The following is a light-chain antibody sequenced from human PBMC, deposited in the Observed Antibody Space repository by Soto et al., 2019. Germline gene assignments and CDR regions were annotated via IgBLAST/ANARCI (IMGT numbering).Light chain of an antibody. CDR1: QSVSSNS. V-gene: IGKV3-20*01. J-gene: IGKJ1*01. Sequence: EIVLTQSPGTLSLSPGERATLSCRASQSVSSNSLAWYQQRPGQAPRLLIYGASSRVTGIPDRFSGSGSGTDFTLTISRLEPEDFAVYYCQQYGSSPRTFGQGTKVEIK. CDR2: GAS. CDR3: QQYGSSPRT.